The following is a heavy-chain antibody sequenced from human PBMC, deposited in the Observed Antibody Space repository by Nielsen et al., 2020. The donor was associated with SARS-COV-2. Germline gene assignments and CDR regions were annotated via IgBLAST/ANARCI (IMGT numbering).Heavy chain of an antibody. Sequence: GSLRLSCTVSGGSISSYYWSWIRQPPGKGLEWIGYIYYSGGTNYNPSLKSRVTISVDTSKNQFSLKLSSVTAADTAVYYCARGVVVPAASMDVWGKGTTVTVSS. J-gene: IGHJ6*03. D-gene: IGHD2-2*01. CDR1: GGSISSYY. CDR3: ARGVVVPAASMDV. CDR2: IYYSGGT. V-gene: IGHV4-59*12.